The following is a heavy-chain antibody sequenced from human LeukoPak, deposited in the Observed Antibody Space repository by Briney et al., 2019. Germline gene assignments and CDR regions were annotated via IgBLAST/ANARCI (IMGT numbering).Heavy chain of an antibody. CDR1: GGSISSGGYS. CDR2: IYHSGST. V-gene: IGHV4-30-2*01. D-gene: IGHD4-17*01. Sequence: SETLSLTCAVSGGSISSGGYSWSWIRQPPGKGLEWIGYIYHSGSTYYNPSLKSRVTISVDRSKNQFYLKLSSVTAADTAVYYCARTTVTTGAADYWGQGTLVTVSS. CDR3: ARTTVTTGAADY. J-gene: IGHJ4*02.